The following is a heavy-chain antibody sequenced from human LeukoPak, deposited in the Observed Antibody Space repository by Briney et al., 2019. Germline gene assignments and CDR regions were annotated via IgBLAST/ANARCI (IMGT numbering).Heavy chain of an antibody. V-gene: IGHV3-11*04. CDR2: ISSSGSTI. CDR3: ARDGPGGYDSSGCDY. D-gene: IGHD3-22*01. Sequence: LSLTCTVSGGSISSGDYYWSWIRQAPGKGLEWVSYISSSGSTIYYADSVKGRFTISRDNAKNSLYLQMNSLRAEDTAVYYCARDGPGGYDSSGCDYWGQGTLVTVSS. J-gene: IGHJ4*02. CDR1: GGSISSGDYY.